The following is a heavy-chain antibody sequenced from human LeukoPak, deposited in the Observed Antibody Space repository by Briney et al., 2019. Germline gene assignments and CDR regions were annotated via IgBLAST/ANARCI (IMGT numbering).Heavy chain of an antibody. CDR1: GFTFSSYA. V-gene: IGHV3-30*04. Sequence: PGRSLRLSCAASGFTFSSYAMHWVRQAPGKGLEWVAVISYDGSNKYYADSVKGRFTISRDNAKNSLYLQMNSLRAEDTAVYYCARAGDPLLWFGEGMDVWGKGTTVTVSS. CDR2: ISYDGSNK. J-gene: IGHJ6*03. CDR3: ARAGDPLLWFGEGMDV. D-gene: IGHD3-10*01.